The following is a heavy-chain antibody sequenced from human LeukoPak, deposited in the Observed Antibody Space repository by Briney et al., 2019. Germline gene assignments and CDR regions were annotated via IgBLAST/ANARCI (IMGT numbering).Heavy chain of an antibody. CDR1: GFTFSSYG. J-gene: IGHJ6*02. CDR3: ARAGPYCSSTSCYGRDYYGMDV. D-gene: IGHD2-2*01. Sequence: GGSLRLSCAASGFTFSSYGMHWVRQAPGKGLEWVAVIWYDGSIKYYADSVKGRFTISRDNSKNTLYLQMNSLRAEDTAVYYCARAGPYCSSTSCYGRDYYGMDVWGQGTTVTVSS. CDR2: IWYDGSIK. V-gene: IGHV3-33*01.